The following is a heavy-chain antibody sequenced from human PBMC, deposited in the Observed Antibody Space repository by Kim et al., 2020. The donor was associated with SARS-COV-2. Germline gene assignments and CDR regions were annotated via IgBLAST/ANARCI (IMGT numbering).Heavy chain of an antibody. CDR1: GGSISSSSYY. D-gene: IGHD3-10*01. J-gene: IGHJ4*02. Sequence: SETLSLTCTVSGGSISSSSYYWGWIRQPPGKGLEWIGSIYYSGSTYYNPSLKSRVTISVDTSKNQFSLKLSSVTAADTAVYYCARDVHQFGELFSDYWGQGTLVTVSS. V-gene: IGHV4-39*07. CDR3: ARDVHQFGELFSDY. CDR2: IYYSGST.